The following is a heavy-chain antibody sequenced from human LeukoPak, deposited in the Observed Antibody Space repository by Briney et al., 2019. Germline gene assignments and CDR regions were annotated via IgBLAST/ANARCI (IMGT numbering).Heavy chain of an antibody. Sequence: GGSLRLSCAASGFTFTTYSMTWVRQAPGKGLEWVSYISSSSITMCYADSLKGRFTISRDNAKNSLYLQMNSLRVEDTAVYYCAREYSSSSGRAFDIWGQGTMVTVSS. CDR1: GFTFTTYS. CDR2: ISSSSITM. CDR3: AREYSSSSGRAFDI. V-gene: IGHV3-48*01. D-gene: IGHD6-6*01. J-gene: IGHJ3*02.